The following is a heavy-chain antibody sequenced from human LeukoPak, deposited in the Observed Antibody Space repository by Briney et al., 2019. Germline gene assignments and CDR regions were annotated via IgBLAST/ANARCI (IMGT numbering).Heavy chain of an antibody. J-gene: IGHJ4*02. Sequence: ALVKVSCKASGYTFTSYGISWVRQAPGQGLEWMGWISAYNGNTNYAQKLQGRVTMTTDTSTSTAYMELRSLRSDDTAVYYCARGVRYYYDSSGYPDYWGQGTLVTVSS. CDR3: ARGVRYYYDSSGYPDY. D-gene: IGHD3-22*01. CDR2: ISAYNGNT. CDR1: GYTFTSYG. V-gene: IGHV1-18*01.